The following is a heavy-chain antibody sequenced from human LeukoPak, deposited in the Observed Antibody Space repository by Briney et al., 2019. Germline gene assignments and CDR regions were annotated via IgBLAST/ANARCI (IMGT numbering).Heavy chain of an antibody. J-gene: IGHJ4*02. D-gene: IGHD4-17*01. V-gene: IGHV3-7*01. Sequence: GGSLRLSCAASGFTFSSYWMSWVRQAPGKGLEWVANIKQDGSEKYYVDSVKGRFTISRDNAKNSLYLQMNSLRAEDTAVYYCARERGGDGDPQFVFDYWGQGTLVTVPS. CDR2: IKQDGSEK. CDR3: ARERGGDGDPQFVFDY. CDR1: GFTFSSYW.